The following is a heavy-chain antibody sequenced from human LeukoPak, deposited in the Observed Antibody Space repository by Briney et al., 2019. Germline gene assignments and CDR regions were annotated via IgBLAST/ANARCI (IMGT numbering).Heavy chain of an antibody. D-gene: IGHD3-10*01. CDR2: IWYDGSNI. J-gene: IGHJ6*03. V-gene: IGHV3-33*06. CDR1: GFMFCDYG. CDR3: AKEGDRGEALYYYYMDV. Sequence: GGYLRLSCAASGFMFCDYGMHWVRQAPGKGLEWVAAIWYDGSNIFYADSVKGRFTISRDNAKNALYLQMNSLRAEDTADYYCAKEGDRGEALYYYYMDVWGNGTTVTVCS.